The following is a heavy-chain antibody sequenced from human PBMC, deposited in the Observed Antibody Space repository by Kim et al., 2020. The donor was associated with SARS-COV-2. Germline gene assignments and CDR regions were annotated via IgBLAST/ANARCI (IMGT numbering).Heavy chain of an antibody. Sequence: QKFQGRVTMTRETSTSTVYMELSSLRSEDTAVYYCASTLGDFYYYYGMDVWGQGTTVTVSS. V-gene: IGHV1-46*01. CDR3: ASTLGDFYYYYGMDV. J-gene: IGHJ6*02. D-gene: IGHD3-10*01.